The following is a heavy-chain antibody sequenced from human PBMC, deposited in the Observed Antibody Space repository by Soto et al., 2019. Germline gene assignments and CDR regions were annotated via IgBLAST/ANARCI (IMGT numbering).Heavy chain of an antibody. D-gene: IGHD4-17*01. J-gene: IGHJ4*02. V-gene: IGHV3-23*01. CDR2: ISRSGNVI. CDR1: GFAFSNYA. CDR3: ATEPNGDYIGAFDD. Sequence: EVQLLESGGDLVRPGGSLRLSCAASGFAFSNYAVTWVRQAQGKGLEWVSSISRSGNVIYYADSVKGRFIISRDNSKNALYLQMNSLRAEDTAIYYCATEPNGDYIGAFDDWGQGTLVTVSS.